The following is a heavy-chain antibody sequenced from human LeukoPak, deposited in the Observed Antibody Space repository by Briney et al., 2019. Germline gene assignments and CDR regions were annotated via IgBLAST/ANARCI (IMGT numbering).Heavy chain of an antibody. Sequence: GGSLRLSCAASGFTFSSYSMNWVRQTPGKGLEWVSYISSSSSTIYYADSVKGRFTISRDNAKNSLYLQMNSLRAEDTAVYYCARSAYYDFWSSLADWFDPWGQGTLVTVSS. CDR3: ARSAYYDFWSSLADWFDP. V-gene: IGHV3-48*01. J-gene: IGHJ5*02. D-gene: IGHD3-3*01. CDR1: GFTFSSYS. CDR2: ISSSSSTI.